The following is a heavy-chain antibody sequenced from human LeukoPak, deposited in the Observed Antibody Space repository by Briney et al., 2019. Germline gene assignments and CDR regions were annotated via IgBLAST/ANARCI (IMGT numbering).Heavy chain of an antibody. Sequence: LPGGSLRLSCVASGFTFSSYAMSWVRQAPGKGLEWVSAIRESGGSTHYADSVKGRFTISRDNSKNTLYLQMNSLRADDTAVYYCAKVSVSRFSESYFDYWGQGTLVTVSS. V-gene: IGHV3-23*01. CDR3: AKVSVSRFSESYFDY. CDR2: IRESGGST. CDR1: GFTFSSYA. J-gene: IGHJ4*02.